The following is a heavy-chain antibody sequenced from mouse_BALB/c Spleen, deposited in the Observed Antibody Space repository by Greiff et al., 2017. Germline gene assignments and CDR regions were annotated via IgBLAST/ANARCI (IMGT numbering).Heavy chain of an antibody. D-gene: IGHD2-14*01. CDR2: IDPENGNT. Sequence: VHVKQSGAELVRPGALVKLSCKASGFNIKDYYMHWVKQRPEQGLEWIGWIDPENGNTIYDPKFQGKASITADTSSNTAYLQLSSLTSEDTAVYYCARNYRYDGYYFDYWGQGTTLTVSS. CDR1: GFNIKDYY. V-gene: IGHV14-1*02. J-gene: IGHJ2*01. CDR3: ARNYRYDGYYFDY.